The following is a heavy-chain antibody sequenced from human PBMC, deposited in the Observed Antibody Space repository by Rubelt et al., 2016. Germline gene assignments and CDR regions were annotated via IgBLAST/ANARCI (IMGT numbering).Heavy chain of an antibody. J-gene: IGHJ4*02. V-gene: IGHV3-23*01. CDR3: ALAVLRYFDWLSPFDY. Sequence: GGSLRLSCAASGFTFSSYAMSWVRQAPGKGLEWVSAISGSGGSTYYADSVKGRFTISRDNSKNTLYLQMNSLRAEDTAVYYCALAVLRYFDWLSPFDYWGQGTLVTVSS. CDR2: ISGSGGST. D-gene: IGHD3-9*01. CDR1: GFTFSSYA.